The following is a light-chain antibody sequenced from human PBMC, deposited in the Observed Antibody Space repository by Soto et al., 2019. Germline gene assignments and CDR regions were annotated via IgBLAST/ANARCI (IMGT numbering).Light chain of an antibody. CDR2: DAS. CDR1: QGIYNY. J-gene: IGKJ4*01. V-gene: IGKV1-27*01. CDR3: QQYLTYSSLT. Sequence: DIHMTQSPSSLSASVGDRVTITCLASQGIYNYLAWYQQKPGKVPQLLIYDASTLQSGVSSRFSGEGSGTDFTLTISSLQPDHFATYYCQQYLTYSSLTFGGGTKVDIK.